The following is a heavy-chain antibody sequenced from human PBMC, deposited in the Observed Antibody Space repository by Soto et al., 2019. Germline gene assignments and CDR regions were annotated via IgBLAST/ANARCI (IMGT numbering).Heavy chain of an antibody. V-gene: IGHV3-48*03. J-gene: IGHJ4*02. CDR3: ARTAYYHILTGYYPFDY. CDR1: GFTFSSYQ. D-gene: IGHD3-9*01. Sequence: PGGSLRLSCAASGFTFSSYQMNWVRHVPGKGLEWIAYIDNSGDSIFYADSVKGRFTISRDNAKNSPHLQINSLRAEDTAVYYCARTAYYHILTGYYPFDYWGLGTLVTVSS. CDR2: IDNSGDSI.